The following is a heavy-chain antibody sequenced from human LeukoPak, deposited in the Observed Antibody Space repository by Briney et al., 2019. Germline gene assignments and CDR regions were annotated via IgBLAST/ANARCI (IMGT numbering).Heavy chain of an antibody. CDR2: ISWDGGST. D-gene: IGHD1-1*01. CDR1: GFTFDDYT. Sequence: PGGTLRLSCAASGFTFDDYTMHWVRQAPGKGLEWVSLISWDGGSTYYADSVKGRFTISRDNFKNTLYLQMNSLRGEDTAVYHCAKEKPETTAFDYWGQGTLVTVSS. J-gene: IGHJ4*02. V-gene: IGHV3-43*01. CDR3: AKEKPETTAFDY.